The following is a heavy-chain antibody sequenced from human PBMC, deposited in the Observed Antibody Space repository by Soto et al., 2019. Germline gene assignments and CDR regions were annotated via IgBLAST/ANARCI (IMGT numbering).Heavy chain of an antibody. CDR2: IIPIFGTA. V-gene: IGHV1-69*13. Sequence: SVKVSCKASGGTFSSYAISWVRQAPGQGLEWMGGIIPIFGTANYAQKFQGRVTITADESTSTAYMELSSLRSEDTAVYYCASIHSSGWYQPQFDYWGQGTLVTVSS. CDR3: ASIHSSGWYQPQFDY. J-gene: IGHJ4*02. D-gene: IGHD6-19*01. CDR1: GGTFSSYA.